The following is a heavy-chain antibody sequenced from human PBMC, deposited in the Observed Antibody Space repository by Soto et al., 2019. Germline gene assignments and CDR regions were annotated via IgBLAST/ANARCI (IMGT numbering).Heavy chain of an antibody. CDR3: ARDLSSGCNFYYYRDV. CDR1: GFSISGYA. D-gene: IGHD3-22*01. J-gene: IGHJ6*03. CDR2: ISSSSSAI. Sequence: EVQLVASGGGLVPPGGSLRLSCSASGFSISGYALNCVRQAPGKGPERVSSISSSSSAIDYAGSVKGRFSISRDNGKNALYLQMTSLRAQYTAVYYSARDLSSGCNFYYYRDVWCKGNTVSVSS. V-gene: IGHV3-48*01.